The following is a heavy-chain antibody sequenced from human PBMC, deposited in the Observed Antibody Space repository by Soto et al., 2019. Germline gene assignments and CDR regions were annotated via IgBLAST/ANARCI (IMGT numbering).Heavy chain of an antibody. D-gene: IGHD1-26*01. V-gene: IGHV1-18*01. CDR2: ISAYNGNT. CDR1: GYTFTSYG. Sequence: ASVKVSCKASGYTFTSYGISWVRQAPGQGLEWMGWISAYNGNTNYAQKLQGRVTMTTDTSTSTAYMELRSLRSDDTAVYYCARDDRYSGSYSSDPWGQGTLVTVSS. J-gene: IGHJ5*02. CDR3: ARDDRYSGSYSSDP.